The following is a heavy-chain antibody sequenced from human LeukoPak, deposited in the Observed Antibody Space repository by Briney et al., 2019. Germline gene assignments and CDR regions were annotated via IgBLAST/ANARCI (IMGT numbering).Heavy chain of an antibody. V-gene: IGHV3-48*01. CDR3: ASTTPTVTSLDAFDI. CDR2: ISGSSNSI. J-gene: IGHJ3*02. CDR1: GFTFSTYG. Sequence: PGGSLRLSCATSGFTFSTYGMHWVRQAPGKGLEWVSYISGSSNSIYYADSVKGRFTISRDNAKNSLYLQMNSLRAEDTAVYYCASTTPTVTSLDAFDIWGQGTMVTVSS. D-gene: IGHD4-17*01.